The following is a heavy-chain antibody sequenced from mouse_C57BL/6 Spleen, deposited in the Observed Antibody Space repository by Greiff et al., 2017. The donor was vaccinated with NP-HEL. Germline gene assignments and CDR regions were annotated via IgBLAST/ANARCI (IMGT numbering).Heavy chain of an antibody. Sequence: EVKVVESGGGLVKPEGSLKLSCAASGFTFSSYAMSWVRQTPEKRLEWVATISDGGSYTYYPDNVKGRFTISRDNAKNNLYLQMSHLKSEDTAMYYCARGDYSNFPFAYWGQGTLVTVSA. J-gene: IGHJ3*01. V-gene: IGHV5-4*03. CDR1: GFTFSSYA. CDR2: ISDGGSYT. D-gene: IGHD2-5*01. CDR3: ARGDYSNFPFAY.